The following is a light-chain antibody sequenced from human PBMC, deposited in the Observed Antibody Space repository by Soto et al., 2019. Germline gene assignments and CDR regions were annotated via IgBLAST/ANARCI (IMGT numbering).Light chain of an antibody. V-gene: IGKV1-39*01. CDR1: QRITTY. J-gene: IGKJ2*01. Sequence: IQMTQSPSSLSASVGDRVTITCRASQRITTYLNWYQQKPGEAPKLLISTSGTLQRGVPSRFSGSGSGTDFTLTITALRPEDFATYFCQQTYSNPYTFGQGTKLEIK. CDR3: QQTYSNPYT. CDR2: TSG.